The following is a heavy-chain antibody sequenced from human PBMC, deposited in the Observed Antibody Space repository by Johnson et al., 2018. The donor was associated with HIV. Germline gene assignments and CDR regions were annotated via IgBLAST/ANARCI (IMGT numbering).Heavy chain of an antibody. V-gene: IGHV3-30-3*01. CDR1: GFSFSSYA. J-gene: IGHJ3*02. D-gene: IGHD4-23*01. CDR3: ARPTTVEKGEDAFDI. Sequence: VQLVESGGGVVQPGKSLRLSCAASGFSFSSYAIHWVRQAPGKGLEWVAIISYDGRHKYYADSVKGRFTISRDISKNTLYLQMNSLRAEDTAVYYCARPTTVEKGEDAFDIWGQGTMVTVSS. CDR2: ISYDGRHK.